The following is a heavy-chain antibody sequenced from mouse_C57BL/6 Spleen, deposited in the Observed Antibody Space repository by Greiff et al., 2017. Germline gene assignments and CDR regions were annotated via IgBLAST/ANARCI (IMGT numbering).Heavy chain of an antibody. J-gene: IGHJ4*01. D-gene: IGHD2-12*01. CDR2: INPNNGGT. Sequence: EVKLQQSGPELVKPGASVKISCKASGYTFTDYYMNWVKQSHGKSLEWIGDINPNNGGTSYNQKFKGKATLTVDKSSSTAYMELRSLTSEDSAVYYCARYEDKLNAMDYWGQGTSVTVSS. CDR1: GYTFTDYY. V-gene: IGHV1-26*01. CDR3: ARYEDKLNAMDY.